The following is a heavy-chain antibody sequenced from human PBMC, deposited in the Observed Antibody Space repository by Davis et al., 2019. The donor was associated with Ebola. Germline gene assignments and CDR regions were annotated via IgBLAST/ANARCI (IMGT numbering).Heavy chain of an antibody. CDR2: ISGSGSTI. CDR3: AGGDGLDY. J-gene: IGHJ4*02. V-gene: IGHV3-48*03. CDR1: GFTFSSYA. D-gene: IGHD4-17*01. Sequence: GGSLRLSCAASGFTFSSYAMSWVRQAPGKGLEWVSAISGSGSTIYYADSVKGRFTISRDNAKNSLYLQMNSLRAEDTAVYYCAGGDGLDYWGQGTLVTVSS.